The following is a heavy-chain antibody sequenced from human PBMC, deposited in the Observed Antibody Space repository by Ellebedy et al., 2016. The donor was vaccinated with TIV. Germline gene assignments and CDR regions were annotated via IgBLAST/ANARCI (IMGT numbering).Heavy chain of an antibody. D-gene: IGHD6-19*01. Sequence: ASVKVSXXASGYTFTGYYMHWVRQAPGQGLEWMGWINPNSGGTNYAQKFQGWVTMTRDTSISTAYMELSRLRSDDTAVYYCARVNGQGSGWYPPDYWGQGTLVTVSS. J-gene: IGHJ4*02. CDR2: INPNSGGT. CDR1: GYTFTGYY. CDR3: ARVNGQGSGWYPPDY. V-gene: IGHV1-2*04.